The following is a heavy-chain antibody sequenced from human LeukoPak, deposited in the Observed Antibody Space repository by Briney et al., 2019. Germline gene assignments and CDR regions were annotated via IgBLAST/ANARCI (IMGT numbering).Heavy chain of an antibody. Sequence: SETLSLTCTVSGGSISSSGYYWGWIRQPPGKGLEWIGSIHYSGSINYNPSLKSRVTISGGTSKNQFSLKLSSVTAADTAVYYCARQGTKYSSSWYFDYWGQGTLVTVSS. CDR1: GGSISSSGYY. CDR2: IHYSGSI. CDR3: ARQGTKYSSSWYFDY. D-gene: IGHD6-13*01. J-gene: IGHJ4*02. V-gene: IGHV4-39*01.